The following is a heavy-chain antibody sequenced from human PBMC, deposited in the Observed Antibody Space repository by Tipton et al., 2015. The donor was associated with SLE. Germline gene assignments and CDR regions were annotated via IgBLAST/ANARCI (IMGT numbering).Heavy chain of an antibody. CDR2: IYTSGAT. CDR1: GGSINSGGYY. CDR3: ARHFSGSYSFDY. V-gene: IGHV4-61*02. D-gene: IGHD1-26*01. Sequence: TLSLTCTVSGGSINSGGYYWSWIRQPAGKGLEWIGRIYTSGATDDNPSLKSRVTMSVDMSKNQVSLKLSSVTAADTALYYCARHFSGSYSFDYWGQGKLVTVSS. J-gene: IGHJ4*02.